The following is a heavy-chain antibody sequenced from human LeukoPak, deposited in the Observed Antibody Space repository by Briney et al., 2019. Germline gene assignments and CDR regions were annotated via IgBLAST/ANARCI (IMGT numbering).Heavy chain of an antibody. CDR2: IYTSGST. Sequence: SEILSLTCTVSGGSISNGSYYWSWIRQPAGKGLEWIGRIYTSGSTNYNPSLKSRVTISVDTSKNQFSLKLSSVTAADTAVYYCAGAPRLAVAGTHFDYWGQGTLVTVSS. J-gene: IGHJ4*02. CDR3: AGAPRLAVAGTHFDY. CDR1: GGSISNGSYY. V-gene: IGHV4-61*02. D-gene: IGHD6-19*01.